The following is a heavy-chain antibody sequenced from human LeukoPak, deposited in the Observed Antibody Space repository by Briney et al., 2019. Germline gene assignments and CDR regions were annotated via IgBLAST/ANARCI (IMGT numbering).Heavy chain of an antibody. J-gene: IGHJ1*01. D-gene: IGHD3-22*01. CDR3: ASRVVYYYDSSGSRRDGYFQH. CDR1: GGTFSSYA. CDR2: IIPIFGTA. Sequence: ASVKVSCKASGGTFSSYAISWVRQAPGQGLEWMGGIIPIFGTANYAQEFQGRVTITADKSTSTAYMELSSLRSEDTAVYYCASRVVYYYDSSGSRRDGYFQHWGQGTLVTVSS. V-gene: IGHV1-69*06.